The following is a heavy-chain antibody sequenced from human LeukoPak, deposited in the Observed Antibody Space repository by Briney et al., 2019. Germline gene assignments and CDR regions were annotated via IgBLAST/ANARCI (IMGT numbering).Heavy chain of an antibody. V-gene: IGHV1-2*02. CDR3: ARDTGERKYQLPRPMDV. J-gene: IGHJ6*03. D-gene: IGHD2-2*01. CDR1: GYTFTGYY. CDR2: INPNSGGT. Sequence: ASVKVSCKASGYTFTGYYMHWVRQALGQGLEWMGWINPNSGGTNYAQKFQGRVTMTRDTSISTAYMELSRLRSDDTAVYYCARDTGERKYQLPRPMDVWGKGTTVTVSS.